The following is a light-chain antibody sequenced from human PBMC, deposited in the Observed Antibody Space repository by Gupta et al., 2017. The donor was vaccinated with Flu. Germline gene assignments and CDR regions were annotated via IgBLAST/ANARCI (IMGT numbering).Light chain of an antibody. Sequence: SVLPPPPSASLAPRPTLPLSCSASSSHIGRNSLNWYQQLPGTAPKLLMYGDNQRPSGIPDRFSGSKSGTSASLAISGLQAEDEADYYCTACDDSGNSWVFGGGTKLTVL. CDR2: GDN. CDR1: SSHIGRNS. J-gene: IGLJ3*02. V-gene: IGLV1-44*01. CDR3: TACDDSGNSWV.